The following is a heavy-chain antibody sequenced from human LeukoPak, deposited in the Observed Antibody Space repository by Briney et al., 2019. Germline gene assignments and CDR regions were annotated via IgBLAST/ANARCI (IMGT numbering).Heavy chain of an antibody. J-gene: IGHJ4*02. D-gene: IGHD4-17*01. CDR1: GYTFTGYY. CDR3: ARDRHTVTTDLGY. Sequence: ASVKVSCKASGYTFTGYYMHWVRQAPGQGLEWMGRINPNSGGTNYAQKFQGGVTMTRDTSISTAYMELSRLRSDDTAVYYCARDRHTVTTDLGYWGQGTLVTVSS. V-gene: IGHV1-2*06. CDR2: INPNSGGT.